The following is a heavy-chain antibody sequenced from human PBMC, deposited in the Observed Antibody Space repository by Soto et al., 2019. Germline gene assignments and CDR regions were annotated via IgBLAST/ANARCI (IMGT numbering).Heavy chain of an antibody. V-gene: IGHV3-21*01. CDR2: ISSSSSYI. D-gene: IGHD3-10*01. CDR3: ARDVLLWFGELFQGKNFDY. Sequence: GGSLRLSCAASGFTFSSYSMNWVRQAPGKGLEWVSSISSSSSYIYYADSVKGRFTISRDNAKNSRYLQMNSLRAEDTAVYYCARDVLLWFGELFQGKNFDYWGQGTLVTVSS. CDR1: GFTFSSYS. J-gene: IGHJ4*02.